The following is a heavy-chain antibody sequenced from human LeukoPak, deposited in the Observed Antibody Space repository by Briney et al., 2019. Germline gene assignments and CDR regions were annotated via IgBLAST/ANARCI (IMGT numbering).Heavy chain of an antibody. CDR2: MNPNSGNT. Sequence: GASVKVSCKASGYTFTSYDINWVRQATGQGLEWMGWMNPNSGNTGYAQKFQGRVTMTRNTSISTAYMELSSLRSEGTAVYYCASFRHYDSSGYYYIQVDYWGQGTLVTVSS. D-gene: IGHD3-22*01. V-gene: IGHV1-8*01. CDR3: ASFRHYDSSGYYYIQVDY. J-gene: IGHJ4*02. CDR1: GYTFTSYD.